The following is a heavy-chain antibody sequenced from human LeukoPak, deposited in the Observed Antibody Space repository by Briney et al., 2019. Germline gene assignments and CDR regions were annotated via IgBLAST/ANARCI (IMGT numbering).Heavy chain of an antibody. D-gene: IGHD6-6*01. Sequence: GESLQISCKGSGYIFNTYWIGWVRQMPGKGLEWMGIIYPGDSDTRYSPSFQGQVTISADKSLSTAYLQWGSLKASDTAMYYCAREGRSSSPMDYWGQGTLVTVSS. CDR2: IYPGDSDT. V-gene: IGHV5-51*01. CDR3: AREGRSSSPMDY. CDR1: GYIFNTYW. J-gene: IGHJ4*02.